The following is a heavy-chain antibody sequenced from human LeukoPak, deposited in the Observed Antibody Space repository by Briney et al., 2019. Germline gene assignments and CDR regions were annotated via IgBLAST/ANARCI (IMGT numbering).Heavy chain of an antibody. CDR2: ISNSGSST. D-gene: IGHD1-1*01. CDR3: AKCGYWNDALYYYGMDV. Sequence: GRSLRPSCAASGFTFTSYAMSWVRQAPGKGLEWDSGISNSGSSTYYADPVKGRFTISRDISKDTLFLQMNSLRAEDTAVYYCAKCGYWNDALYYYGMDVWAKGPRSPSP. CDR1: GFTFTSYA. J-gene: IGHJ6*02. V-gene: IGHV3-23*01.